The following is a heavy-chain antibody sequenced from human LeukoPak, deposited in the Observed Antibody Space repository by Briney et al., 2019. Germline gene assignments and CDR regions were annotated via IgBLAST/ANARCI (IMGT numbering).Heavy chain of an antibody. CDR3: ATQRNDYGDFLSLSPYYYYGMDV. CDR2: FDPEDGET. D-gene: IGHD4-17*01. CDR1: GYTLTELS. J-gene: IGHJ6*02. Sequence: ASVKVSCKVSGYTLTELSMHWVRQAPGKGLEWMGGFDPEDGETIYAQKFQGRVTMTEDTSTDTAYMELSSLRSEDTAVYYCATQRNDYGDFLSLSPYYYYGMDVWGQGTTVTVSS. V-gene: IGHV1-24*01.